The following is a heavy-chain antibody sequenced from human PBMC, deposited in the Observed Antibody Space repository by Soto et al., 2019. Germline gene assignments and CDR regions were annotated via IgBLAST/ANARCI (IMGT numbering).Heavy chain of an antibody. Sequence: EASVKVSCKASGYTFTSYAMHWVRQAPGQRLEWMGWINAGNGNTKYSQKFQGRVAITRDTSASTAYMELSSLRSEDTAVYYCARDGTMITKLPFDYWGQGTLVTVSS. CDR2: INAGNGNT. J-gene: IGHJ4*02. CDR3: ARDGTMITKLPFDY. CDR1: GYTFTSYA. V-gene: IGHV1-3*01. D-gene: IGHD3-16*01.